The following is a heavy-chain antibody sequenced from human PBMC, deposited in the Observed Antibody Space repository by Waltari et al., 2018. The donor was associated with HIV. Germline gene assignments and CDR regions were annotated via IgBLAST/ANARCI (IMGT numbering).Heavy chain of an antibody. CDR3: ARGIEVAGTEFQH. V-gene: IGHV1-8*01. CDR1: GYTFSSHD. Sequence: QVQLVQSGAEVKKPGASVKVSCKASGYTFSSHDINWVRQATGQGLEWMGWMNPKSGKAGYAKKFQGRVRMTRNTSISTAYMEMSSLGSEDTAVYYCARGIEVAGTEFQHWGQGTLVTVSS. D-gene: IGHD6-19*01. J-gene: IGHJ1*01. CDR2: MNPKSGKA.